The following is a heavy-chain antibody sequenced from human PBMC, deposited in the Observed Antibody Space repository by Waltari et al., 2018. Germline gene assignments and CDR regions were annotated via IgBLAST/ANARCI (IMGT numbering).Heavy chain of an antibody. CDR3: ARDSSSGYFDY. V-gene: IGHV3-21*01. CDR2: ISSSSSYT. J-gene: IGHJ4*02. CDR1: GFTFSSYS. Sequence: EVQLVESGGGLVKPGGSLRLSCAASGFTFSSYSMNWVRQAPGKGLEWVSSISSSSSYTYYADSVKGRFTISRDNAKNSLYLQMNSLRAEDTAVYYCARDSSSGYFDYWGQGTLVTVSS. D-gene: IGHD6-19*01.